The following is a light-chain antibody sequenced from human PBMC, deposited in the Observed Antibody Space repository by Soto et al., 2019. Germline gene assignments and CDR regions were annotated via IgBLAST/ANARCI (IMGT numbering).Light chain of an antibody. CDR1: QSISNY. Sequence: DIQMTQSPSSLSASVGDRVSITCRASQSISNYLNWYQQKPGKVPKLLIYAASSLQSGVPSRFSGSGSGTDFTLTISSLQPEDFATYYCQQSYSTVRTFGQGTKLEIK. V-gene: IGKV1-39*01. CDR2: AAS. J-gene: IGKJ2*01. CDR3: QQSYSTVRT.